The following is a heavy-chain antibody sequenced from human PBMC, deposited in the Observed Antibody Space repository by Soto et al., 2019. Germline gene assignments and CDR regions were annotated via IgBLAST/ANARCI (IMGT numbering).Heavy chain of an antibody. D-gene: IGHD5-18*01. CDR3: ARDVDTAMVTGYFDY. CDR2: INPSGGST. J-gene: IGHJ4*02. CDR1: GYTFTSYY. Sequence: VKVSCKASGYTFTSYYMHWVRQAPGQGLEWMGIINPSGGSTSYAQKFQGRVTMTRDTSTSTVYMELSSLRSEDTAVYYCARDVDTAMVTGYFDYWGQGTLVTVSS. V-gene: IGHV1-46*01.